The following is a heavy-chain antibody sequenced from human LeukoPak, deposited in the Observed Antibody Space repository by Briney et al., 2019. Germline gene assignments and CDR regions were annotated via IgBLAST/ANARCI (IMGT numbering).Heavy chain of an antibody. CDR1: GFTFNPYA. D-gene: IGHD6-19*01. CDR3: AKASRQAAVASPPDY. V-gene: IGHV3-23*01. CDR2: IDGVGDRT. J-gene: IGHJ4*02. Sequence: GGSLRLSCAASGFTFNPYAMSWVRQAPGWGLEWVAVIDGVGDRTYYADSVKGRFTISRDNSKDALFLQMNSLKADDTAVYYCAKASRQAAVASPPDYWGQGSLVTVSS.